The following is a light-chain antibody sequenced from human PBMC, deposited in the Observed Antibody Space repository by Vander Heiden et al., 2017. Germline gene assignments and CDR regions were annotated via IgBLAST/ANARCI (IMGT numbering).Light chain of an antibody. CDR2: DAS. CDR1: QDISNY. V-gene: IGKV1-33*01. CDR3: QLNDNLPALT. J-gene: IGKJ4*01. Sequence: DIQMTQSPSSLSASVGDRVTITCQASQDISNYLNWYQQKPGKAPKLLIYDASNLETGLPSRFSGSRYGTDFTFTISRLHPEDIAAYYCQLNDNLPALTFGGGTKVEIK.